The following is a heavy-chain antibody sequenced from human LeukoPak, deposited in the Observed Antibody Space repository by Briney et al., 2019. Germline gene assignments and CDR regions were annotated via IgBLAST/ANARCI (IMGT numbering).Heavy chain of an antibody. V-gene: IGHV3-23*01. Sequence: GGSLRLSCAASGFTFSSYAMHWVRQAPGKGLEWVSAISGSGGSTYYADSVKGRFTISRDNSKNTLYLQMNSLRAEDTAVYYCAKGVRITMVRGAFDIWGQGTMVTVSS. J-gene: IGHJ3*02. CDR3: AKGVRITMVRGAFDI. D-gene: IGHD3-10*01. CDR2: ISGSGGST. CDR1: GFTFSSYA.